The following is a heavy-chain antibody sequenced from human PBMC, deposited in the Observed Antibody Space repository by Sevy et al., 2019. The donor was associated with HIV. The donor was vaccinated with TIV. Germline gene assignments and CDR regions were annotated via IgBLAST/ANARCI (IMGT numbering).Heavy chain of an antibody. J-gene: IGHJ2*01. CDR2: INTASSA. CDR1: GFTFSKSS. Sequence: GGSRRLSCAASGFTFSKSSFSWVRQAPGKALEWISSINTASSAFYADSVKGRFSISRDNSKDRLFLQMNSLRAEDTALYYCAQRIAGHCYFDLWGRGTLVTVSS. CDR3: AQRIAGHCYFDL. D-gene: IGHD2-21*01. V-gene: IGHV3-23*01.